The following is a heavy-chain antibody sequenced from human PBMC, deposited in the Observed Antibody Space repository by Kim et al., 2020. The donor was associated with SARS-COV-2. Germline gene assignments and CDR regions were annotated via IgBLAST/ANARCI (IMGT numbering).Heavy chain of an antibody. D-gene: IGHD1-26*01. CDR2: ITASGGSR. CDR1: GFPFSSYS. CDR3: AKDKWEHQGRRGFDT. V-gene: IGHV3-23*01. J-gene: IGHJ3*02. Sequence: GGSLRLSCAASGFPFSSYSMSWVRQAPGKGLEWVSAITASGGSRYYADSVKGRFTISRDNSKDTLYLLMNSLRAEDTALYYCAKDKWEHQGRRGFDTWGQETTGTVSS.